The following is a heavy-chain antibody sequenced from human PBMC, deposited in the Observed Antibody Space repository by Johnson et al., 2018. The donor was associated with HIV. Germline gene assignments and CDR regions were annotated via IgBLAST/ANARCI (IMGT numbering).Heavy chain of an antibody. V-gene: IGHV3-NL1*01. CDR2: IYATNNT. J-gene: IGHJ3*01. Sequence: QVQLVESGGGLVKPGGSLRLSCAASGFTFSSYAMHWVRQAPGKGLEWVSVIYATNNTYYGDSVKGRFTISRDNSKNTLYLQMNNLRAEDTAVYYCPTRDPTYRPGAFDLWGQGTMVTVSS. CDR1: GFTFSSYA. CDR3: PTRDPTYRPGAFDL. D-gene: IGHD1-14*01.